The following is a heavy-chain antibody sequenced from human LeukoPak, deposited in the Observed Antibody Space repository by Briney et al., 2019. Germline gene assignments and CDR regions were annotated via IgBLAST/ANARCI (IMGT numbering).Heavy chain of an antibody. Sequence: GGSLRLSCAASGFTFSNYAMDWVRQAPGKGLEWVAVISKDGSMKYYADSVQGRFTVSRDNSNNTLYLQMNSLRTEDTAVYYCAGESFDIWGQGTMVTVSS. J-gene: IGHJ3*02. CDR1: GFTFSNYA. V-gene: IGHV3-30*04. CDR3: AGESFDI. CDR2: ISKDGSMK.